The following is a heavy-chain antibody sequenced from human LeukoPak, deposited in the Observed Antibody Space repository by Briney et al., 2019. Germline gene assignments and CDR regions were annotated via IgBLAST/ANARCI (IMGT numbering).Heavy chain of an antibody. Sequence: GASVKVPCKASGYTFTSYGISWVRQAPGQGLEWMGWISAYNGNTNYAQKLQGRVTITTDTSTSTAYMELRSLRSDDTAVYYCAREISGYVTPVEFDYWGQGTLVTVSS. CDR3: AREISGYVTPVEFDY. CDR1: GYTFTSYG. J-gene: IGHJ4*02. CDR2: ISAYNGNT. V-gene: IGHV1-18*01. D-gene: IGHD5-12*01.